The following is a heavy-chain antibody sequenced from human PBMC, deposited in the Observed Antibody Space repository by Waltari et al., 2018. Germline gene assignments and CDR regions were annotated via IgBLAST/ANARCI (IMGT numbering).Heavy chain of an antibody. Sequence: QLQLQESGPGLVKPSETLSLTCTVSGGSISSSSYYWGWIRQPPGKGLEWIGSIYYNGSTYYNPSLKSRVTISVDTSKNQCSLKLSSVTAADTAVYYWARSDYYYDSSGYPNWFDPWGQGTLVTVSS. D-gene: IGHD3-22*01. J-gene: IGHJ5*02. CDR3: ARSDYYYDSSGYPNWFDP. CDR2: IYYNGST. CDR1: GGSISSSSYY. V-gene: IGHV4-39*01.